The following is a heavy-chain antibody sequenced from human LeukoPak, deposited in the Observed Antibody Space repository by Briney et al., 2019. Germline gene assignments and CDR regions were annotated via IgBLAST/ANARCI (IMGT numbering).Heavy chain of an antibody. Sequence: SETLSLTCTVSGGSISSGGYYWSWIRQHPGKGLEWIGYIYYSGSTYYNPSLKSRVTISVDTSKNQFSLKLSSVTAADTAVYYCARSDSSSWYGYYYYYMDVWGKGTTVTVSS. CDR1: GGSISSGGYY. J-gene: IGHJ6*03. CDR3: ARSDSSSWYGYYYYYMDV. V-gene: IGHV4-31*03. CDR2: IYYSGST. D-gene: IGHD6-13*01.